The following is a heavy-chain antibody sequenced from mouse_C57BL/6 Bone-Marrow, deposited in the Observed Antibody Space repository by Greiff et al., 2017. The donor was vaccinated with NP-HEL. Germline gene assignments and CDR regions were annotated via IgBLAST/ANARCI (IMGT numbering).Heavy chain of an antibody. Sequence: QVQLQQPGAELVRPGSSVKLSCKASGYTFTSYWMHWVKQRPIQGLEWIGNIDPSDSETHYNQKFKDKATLTVDKSSSTAYMQLSSLTSEDSAVYYCARWRDYDVPWYFDVWGTGTTVTVSS. CDR2: IDPSDSET. D-gene: IGHD2-4*01. V-gene: IGHV1-52*01. J-gene: IGHJ1*03. CDR1: GYTFTSYW. CDR3: ARWRDYDVPWYFDV.